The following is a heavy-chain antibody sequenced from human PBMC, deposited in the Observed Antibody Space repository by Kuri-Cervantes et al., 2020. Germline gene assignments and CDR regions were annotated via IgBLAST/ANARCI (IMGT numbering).Heavy chain of an antibody. CDR1: GGSVTSGSYY. D-gene: IGHD4-17*01. J-gene: IGHJ6*02. V-gene: IGHV4-61*01. CDR2: IYYSGST. Sequence: SETLSLTCTVSGGSVTSGSYYWSWIRLPPGKGLEWIGYIYYSGSTKYNPSLKSRVTMPLDTSKNQFSLRLSSVTAADTAVYYCARAIYGDYFAAKDGGGKEQYYYYYYGMDVWGQGTTVTVSS. CDR3: ARAIYGDYFAAKDGGGKEQYYYYYYGMDV.